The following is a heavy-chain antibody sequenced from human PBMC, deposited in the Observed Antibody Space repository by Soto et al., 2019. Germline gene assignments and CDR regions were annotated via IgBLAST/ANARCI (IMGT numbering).Heavy chain of an antibody. J-gene: IGHJ4*02. V-gene: IGHV1-18*01. D-gene: IGHD6-13*01. Sequence: QVQLVQSGAEVKKPGASVKVSCKASGYTFTSYGISWVRQAPGQGLEWMGWISAYNGNTNYAQKLQGRATMTTDTSTRTAYMELRSLSPDDTAVYYCARESSSSCHDYWGQGTLVTVSS. CDR2: ISAYNGNT. CDR3: ARESSSSCHDY. CDR1: GYTFTSYG.